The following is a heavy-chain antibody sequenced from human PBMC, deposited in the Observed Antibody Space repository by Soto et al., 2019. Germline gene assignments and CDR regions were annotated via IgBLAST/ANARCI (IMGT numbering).Heavy chain of an antibody. CDR3: ARAHCDPTVGSSRNDF. V-gene: IGHV4-34*01. D-gene: IGHD1-26*01. CDR1: GGSFSGYY. J-gene: IGHJ4*02. Sequence: PSETLSLTCAVYGGSFSGYYWSWIRQPPGKGAEGIGEINHSGNNNYNPSLKRRVTTSVDTSKSQFCLKLTPVTAADTAVYYCARAHCDPTVGSSRNDFWGRGTPVTVSS. CDR2: INHSGNN.